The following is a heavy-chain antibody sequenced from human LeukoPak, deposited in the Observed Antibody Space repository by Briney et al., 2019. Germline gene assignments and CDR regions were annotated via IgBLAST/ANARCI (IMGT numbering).Heavy chain of an antibody. V-gene: IGHV3-30*02. Sequence: PGGSLRLSCAASGFTFSSYGMHWVRQAPGKGLEWVTFIRYDGSNKYYAQCVKGRFTISRDNSKNTLYLQMNSLRAEDTAVYYCAKAIHSSSSGVVDYWGQGTLVTVSS. D-gene: IGHD6-6*01. CDR3: AKAIHSSSSGVVDY. CDR1: GFTFSSYG. CDR2: IRYDGSNK. J-gene: IGHJ4*02.